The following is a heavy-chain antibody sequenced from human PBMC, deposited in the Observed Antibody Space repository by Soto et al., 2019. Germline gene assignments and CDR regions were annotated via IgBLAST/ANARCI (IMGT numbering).Heavy chain of an antibody. V-gene: IGHV3-23*05. Sequence: PXGSLRLACAASGFTFTNYLMTWVRQAPGKGLEWVSSIDKSGGDTYYADSVKGRFTISRDNSKNTLYLQMNGLRAEDTALYYCAKDTYSRSWYFWGQGPLVTVSS. CDR2: IDKSGGDT. D-gene: IGHD2-2*01. CDR1: GFTFTNYL. CDR3: AKDTYSRSWYF. J-gene: IGHJ1*01.